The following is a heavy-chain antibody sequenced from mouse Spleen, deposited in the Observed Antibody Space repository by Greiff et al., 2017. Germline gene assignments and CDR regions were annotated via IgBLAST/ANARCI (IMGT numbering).Heavy chain of an antibody. CDR3: ARPYYYGSSSAWFAY. CDR2: ISSGGGNT. Sequence: EVKLMESGGGLVKLGGSLKLSCAASGFTFSSYAMSWVRQTPEKRLEWVATISSGGGNTYYPDSVKGRFTISRDNAKNTLYLQMSSLKSEDTAMYYCARPYYYGSSSAWFAYWGQGTLVTVSA. CDR1: GFTFSSYA. J-gene: IGHJ3*01. D-gene: IGHD1-1*01. V-gene: IGHV5-9*04.